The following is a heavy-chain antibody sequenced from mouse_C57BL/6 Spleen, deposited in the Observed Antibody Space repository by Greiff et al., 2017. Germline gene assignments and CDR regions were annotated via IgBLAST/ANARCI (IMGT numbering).Heavy chain of an antibody. D-gene: IGHD2-4*01. V-gene: IGHV10-1*01. J-gene: IGHJ1*03. CDR1: GFSFNTYA. Sequence: EADGGLVQPKGSLKLSCAASGFSFNTYAMNWVRQAPGKGLEWVARIRSKSNNYATYYADSVKDRFTISRDDSESMLYLQMNNLKTEDTAMYYCVRPSPYDYDGDWYFDVWGTGTTVTVSS. CDR3: VRPSPYDYDGDWYFDV. CDR2: IRSKSNNYAT.